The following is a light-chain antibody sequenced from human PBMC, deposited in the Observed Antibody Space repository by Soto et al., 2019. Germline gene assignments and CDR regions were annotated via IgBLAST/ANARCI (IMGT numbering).Light chain of an antibody. CDR2: DVS. V-gene: IGLV2-14*01. Sequence: QAVVTQPASVSGSPGQSIAISCTGTSSDVGGYDYVSWYQQHPGKAPKLIIYDVSNRPSGVSDRFSGSKSGNTASLTISGLQAEDEAGYYCSSWTSSSTRVFGGGTKLTVL. CDR1: SSDVGGYDY. CDR3: SSWTSSSTRV. J-gene: IGLJ3*02.